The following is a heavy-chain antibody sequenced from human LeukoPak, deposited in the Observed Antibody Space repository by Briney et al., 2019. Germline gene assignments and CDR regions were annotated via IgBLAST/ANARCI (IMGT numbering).Heavy chain of an antibody. V-gene: IGHV3-30*02. J-gene: IGHJ4*02. D-gene: IGHD3-9*01. CDR1: GFTFSSYA. Sequence: GGSLRLSCAASGFTFSSYAMSWVRQAPGKGLEWVAFIHYDGSNKYYADSVKGRFTISRDNSKNTVFLQMNSLRAEDTAVYYCARDSVDWLSSVVVCDYWGQGTLVTVSS. CDR3: ARDSVDWLSSVVVCDY. CDR2: IHYDGSNK.